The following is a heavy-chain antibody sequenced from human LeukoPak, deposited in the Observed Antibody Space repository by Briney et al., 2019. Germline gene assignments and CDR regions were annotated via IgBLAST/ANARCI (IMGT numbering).Heavy chain of an antibody. CDR2: ISAYNGNT. D-gene: IGHD4-11*01. Sequence: ASVKVSCKASGYTFTSYGFTWVRQAPGQGLEWMGWISAYNGNTDYAQKFQGRVTMTTDTSTSTVYMEVRSLRSDDTAVYYCARAGTTLLLDYWGQGTLVTVSS. J-gene: IGHJ4*02. V-gene: IGHV1-18*01. CDR1: GYTFTSYG. CDR3: ARAGTTLLLDY.